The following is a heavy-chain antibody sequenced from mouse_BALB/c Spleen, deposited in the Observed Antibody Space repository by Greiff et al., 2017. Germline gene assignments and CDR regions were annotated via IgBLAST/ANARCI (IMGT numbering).Heavy chain of an antibody. J-gene: IGHJ4*01. CDR3: ARGGTFYYYAMDY. CDR1: GFTFSSFG. CDR2: ISSGSSTI. V-gene: IGHV5-17*02. Sequence: EVQLVESGGGLVQPGGSRKLSCAASGFTFSSFGMHWVRQAPEKGLEWVAYISSGSSTIYYADTVKGRFTISRDNPKNTLFLQMTSLRSEDTAMYYCARGGTFYYYAMDYWGQGTSVTVSS.